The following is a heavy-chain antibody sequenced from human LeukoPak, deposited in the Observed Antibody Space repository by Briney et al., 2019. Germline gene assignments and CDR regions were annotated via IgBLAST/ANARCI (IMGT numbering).Heavy chain of an antibody. Sequence: PSETLSLTCTVSGGSISSGDCYWSWIRQPPGKGLEWIGYIYYSGSTYYNPSLKSRVTISVDTSKNQFSLKLSSVTAADTAVYYCARVLWFGDLYYFDYWGQGTLVTVSS. J-gene: IGHJ4*02. CDR3: ARVLWFGDLYYFDY. CDR2: IYYSGST. CDR1: GGSISSGDCY. D-gene: IGHD3-10*01. V-gene: IGHV4-30-4*01.